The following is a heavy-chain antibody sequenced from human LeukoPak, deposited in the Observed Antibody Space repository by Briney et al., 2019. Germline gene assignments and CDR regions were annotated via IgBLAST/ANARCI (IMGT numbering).Heavy chain of an antibody. Sequence: GGSLRLSCVASGFTFTNYAMDWVRQAPGKGLEWVAVIWYGGSNKYYADSVKGRFTISRDNSKNTLYLEMNSLRADDTAVYYCTRGVKTVDYWGQGTLVTVSS. CDR1: GFTFTNYA. CDR3: TRGVKTVDY. CDR2: IWYGGSNK. J-gene: IGHJ4*02. V-gene: IGHV3-33*01. D-gene: IGHD3-10*01.